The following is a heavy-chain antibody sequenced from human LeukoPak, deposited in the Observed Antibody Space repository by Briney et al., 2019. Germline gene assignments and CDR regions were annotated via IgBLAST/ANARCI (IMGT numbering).Heavy chain of an antibody. CDR2: TYHSGST. CDR1: GGSISSGGYS. Sequence: SETLSLTCAVSGGSISSGGYSWSWIRQPPGKGLEWIGYTYHSGSTYYNPSLKSRVTISVDRSKNQFSLKLSSVTAADTAVYYCARSKGSEVDYWGQGTLVTVSS. V-gene: IGHV4-30-2*01. J-gene: IGHJ4*02. CDR3: ARSKGSEVDY.